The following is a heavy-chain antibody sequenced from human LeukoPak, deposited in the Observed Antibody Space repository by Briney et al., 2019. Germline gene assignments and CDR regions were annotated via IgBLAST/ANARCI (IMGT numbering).Heavy chain of an antibody. CDR2: IYYDGST. V-gene: IGHV4-59*01. CDR3: AGGYSTGWLYYFDS. CDR1: GGSISHYY. J-gene: IGHJ4*02. Sequence: SVTLSLTCTVSGGSISHYYWSWIWQPPGEGLEWIGYIYYDGSTNYNPSLKSRVTISVDTSKNQFSLNLSSVTAADTAVYYCAGGYSTGWLYYFDSWGQGTLVTVSS. D-gene: IGHD6-19*01.